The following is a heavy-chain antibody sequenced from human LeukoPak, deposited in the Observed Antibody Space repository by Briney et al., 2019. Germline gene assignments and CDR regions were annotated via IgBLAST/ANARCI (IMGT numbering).Heavy chain of an antibody. CDR2: IYPGDSDT. D-gene: IGHD3-22*01. V-gene: IGHV5-51*01. Sequence: GESLKISCKGSGYSFTSYWIGWVRQMPGKGLEWMGIIYPGDSDTRYSLSFQGQVTISADKSISTAYLQWSSLKASDTAMYYCARRYYYDSSGRYYFDYWGQGTLVTVSS. CDR1: GYSFTSYW. CDR3: ARRYYYDSSGRYYFDY. J-gene: IGHJ4*02.